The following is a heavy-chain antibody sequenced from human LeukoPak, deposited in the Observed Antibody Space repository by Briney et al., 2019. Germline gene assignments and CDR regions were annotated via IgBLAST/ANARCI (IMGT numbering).Heavy chain of an antibody. CDR3: AKGTGSGSFLVDY. D-gene: IGHD3-10*01. J-gene: IGHJ4*02. Sequence: GGSLRLSCAPSGFSFSSYAIHWGRQAPAEGLEGVAFMRHDGRNKYYADSGQDRFIISRDNSKNTLYLQMNALRTEDTAVYFCAKGTGSGSFLVDYWGQGTLVTVSS. CDR2: MRHDGRNK. CDR1: GFSFSSYA. V-gene: IGHV3-30*02.